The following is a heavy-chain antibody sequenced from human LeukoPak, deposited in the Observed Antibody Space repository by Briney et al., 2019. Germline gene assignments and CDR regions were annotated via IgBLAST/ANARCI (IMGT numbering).Heavy chain of an antibody. V-gene: IGHV4-39*01. Sequence: SETLSLTCTVSGGSISSSSYYWGWIRQPPGKWLELVGSIYYSGSTYYNPSLKSRVTISVDTSKNRFSLKLSSVTAADTAVYYCARRRSSSWYEYYYYGMDVWGQGTTVTVSS. D-gene: IGHD6-13*01. CDR1: GGSISSSSYY. CDR3: ARRRSSSWYEYYYYGMDV. J-gene: IGHJ6*02. CDR2: IYYSGST.